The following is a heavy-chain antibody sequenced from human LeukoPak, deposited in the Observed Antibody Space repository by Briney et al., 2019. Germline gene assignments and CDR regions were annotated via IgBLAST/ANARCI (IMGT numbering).Heavy chain of an antibody. D-gene: IGHD2-21*02. Sequence: GGSLTPSWAGSGFTFTNFWTSWVRQAPGKGLEWVANMKKDGSEKYYVDSMKGRFTISRDNAKNSLYLQMDSLRAEDTAVYYCTRDDFWGQGTMVTVSS. CDR2: MKKDGSEK. CDR3: TRDDF. J-gene: IGHJ3*01. CDR1: GFTFTNFW. V-gene: IGHV3-7*05.